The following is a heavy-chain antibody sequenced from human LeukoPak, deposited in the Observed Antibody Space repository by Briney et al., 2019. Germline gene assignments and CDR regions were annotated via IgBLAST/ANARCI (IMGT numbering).Heavy chain of an antibody. CDR2: IFHSGSS. D-gene: IGHD6-13*01. CDR1: GDSISSGDYS. Sequence: SQTLSLTCAVSGDSISSGDYSWSWIRQPSGKGLEWIGYIFHSGSSYYNPSLKSRVTISVDRSKNQFSLRLTSVTAADTAVYYCATSSSSWYKEFDYWGQGALVTVSS. V-gene: IGHV4-30-2*01. J-gene: IGHJ4*02. CDR3: ATSSSSWYKEFDY.